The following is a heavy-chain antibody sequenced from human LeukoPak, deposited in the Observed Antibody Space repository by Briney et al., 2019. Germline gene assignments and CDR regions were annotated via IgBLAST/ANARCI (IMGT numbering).Heavy chain of an antibody. CDR2: INPNSGGT. J-gene: IGHJ5*02. V-gene: IGHV1-2*02. CDR3: ARDLPRIAAAVRWFDP. Sequence: ASVKVSCKASGYTFTSYYMHWVRQAPGQGLEWMGWINPNSGGTNYAQKFQGRVTMTRDTSISTAYMELSRLRSDDTAVYYCARDLPRIAAAVRWFDPWGQGTLVTVSS. CDR1: GYTFTSYY. D-gene: IGHD6-13*01.